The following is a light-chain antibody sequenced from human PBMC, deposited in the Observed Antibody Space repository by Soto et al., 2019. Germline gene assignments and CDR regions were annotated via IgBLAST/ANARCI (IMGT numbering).Light chain of an antibody. CDR2: DAT. CDR1: LTISDNY. V-gene: IGKV3-20*01. CDR3: QQYGSAPALT. J-gene: IGKJ4*01. Sequence: EIVLTHSPGTLSLSPGERATLSCRASLTISDNYLAWYQQKAGQAPRLVMYDATSRATGIPDRFSATGSGTDFTLTISRLEPEDFAGYYCQQYGSAPALTFGGGTKVDIK.